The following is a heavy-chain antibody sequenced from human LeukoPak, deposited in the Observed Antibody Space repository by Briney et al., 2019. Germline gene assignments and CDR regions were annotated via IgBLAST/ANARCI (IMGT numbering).Heavy chain of an antibody. Sequence: GGSLRLSCAASGFTFTTHWMHWVRQAPGKGLVWVSHINSDGSITSYADSVKGRFTISRDNAKNTLYLQMNSLRAEDTAAYYCARDAVDTANAVWGQGTTVTVSS. V-gene: IGHV3-74*01. D-gene: IGHD5-18*01. J-gene: IGHJ6*02. CDR3: ARDAVDTANAV. CDR1: GFTFTTHW. CDR2: INSDGSIT.